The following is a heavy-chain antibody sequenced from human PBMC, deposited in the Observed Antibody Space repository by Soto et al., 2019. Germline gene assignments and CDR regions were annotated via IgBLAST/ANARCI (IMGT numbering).Heavy chain of an antibody. CDR2: IYYSGST. CDR1: GGSISSYY. J-gene: IGHJ5*02. CDR3: ARDGYYDFWIGYYTSGWFDP. V-gene: IGHV4-59*12. D-gene: IGHD3-3*01. Sequence: PSETLSLTCTVSGGSISSYYWSWIRQPPGKGLEWIGYIYYSGSTNYNPSLKSRVTISVDTSKNQFSLKLSSVTAADTAVYYCARDGYYDFWIGYYTSGWFDPWGQGTLVTVSS.